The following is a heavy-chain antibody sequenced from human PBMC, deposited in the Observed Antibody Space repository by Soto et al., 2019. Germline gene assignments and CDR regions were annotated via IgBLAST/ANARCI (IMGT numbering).Heavy chain of an antibody. D-gene: IGHD6-13*01. V-gene: IGHV1-18*01. CDR3: ARSGDSSSWYRPRYYYYGMDV. Sequence: ASVKVSCKASGYTFTSYGISWVRQAPGQGLEWMGWISAYNGNTNYAQKLQGRVTMTTDTSTSTAYMELRSLRSDDTAVYYCARSGDSSSWYRPRYYYYGMDVWAQGTTVTVSS. CDR1: GYTFTSYG. J-gene: IGHJ6*02. CDR2: ISAYNGNT.